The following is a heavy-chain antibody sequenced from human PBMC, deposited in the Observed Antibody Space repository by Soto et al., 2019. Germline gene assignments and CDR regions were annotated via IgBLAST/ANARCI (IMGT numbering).Heavy chain of an antibody. J-gene: IGHJ6*03. CDR2: ISGSGGST. Sequence: EVQLLESGGGLVQPGGSLRLSCAASGFTFSSYAMSWVRQAPGKGLEWVSAISGSGGSTYYADSVKGRFTISRDNSKNTLYLQMNSLRAQDTAVSYCAKDFGAPAAIYYYYYMDVWGKGTTVTLSS. D-gene: IGHD2-2*01. V-gene: IGHV3-23*01. CDR1: GFTFSSYA. CDR3: AKDFGAPAAIYYYYYMDV.